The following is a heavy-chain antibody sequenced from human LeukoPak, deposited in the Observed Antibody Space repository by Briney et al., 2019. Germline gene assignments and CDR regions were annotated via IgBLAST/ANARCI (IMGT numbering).Heavy chain of an antibody. V-gene: IGHV1-69*05. CDR3: AGVGGSYYKAFDI. CDR1: GGTFSSYA. CDR2: IIPIFGTA. D-gene: IGHD1-26*01. Sequence: ASVKVSCKASGGTFSSYAISWVRQAPGQGLEWMGGIIPIFGTANYAKKFQGRVTITTDESTSTAYMELSSLRSEDTAVYYCAGVGGSYYKAFDIWGQGTMVTVSS. J-gene: IGHJ3*02.